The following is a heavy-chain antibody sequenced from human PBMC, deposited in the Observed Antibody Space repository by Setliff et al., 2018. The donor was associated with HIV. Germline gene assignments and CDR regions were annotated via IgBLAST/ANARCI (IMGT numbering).Heavy chain of an antibody. CDR1: GYNFVNYE. CDR3: ARGRFWGPH. CDR2: MDPDSGNT. V-gene: IGHV1-8*02. J-gene: IGHJ4*02. Sequence: ASVKVSCKASGYNFVNYEINWVRQATGQGLEWMGWMDPDSGNTDYAQKFQGRVTMTRDTSISTAYMELSGLTSDDTAVYYCARGRFWGPHWGQGTLVTVS. D-gene: IGHD7-27*01.